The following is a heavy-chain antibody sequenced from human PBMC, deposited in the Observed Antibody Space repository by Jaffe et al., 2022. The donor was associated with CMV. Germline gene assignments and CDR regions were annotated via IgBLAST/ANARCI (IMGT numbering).Heavy chain of an antibody. CDR1: GFSLTTEGMC. D-gene: IGHD5-18*01. CDR2: IDWEDDK. CDR3: ARIMHSEYRYGMDV. J-gene: IGHJ6*02. Sequence: QVTLRESGPALVNPTQTLTLTCNFSGFSLTTEGMCVTWIRQPPGKALEWLGFIDWEDDKFYSTSLRARLTISQDTSKNQVVLRMTNMDPADTATYYCARIMHSEYRYGMDVWGQGTTVTVSS. V-gene: IGHV2-70*01.